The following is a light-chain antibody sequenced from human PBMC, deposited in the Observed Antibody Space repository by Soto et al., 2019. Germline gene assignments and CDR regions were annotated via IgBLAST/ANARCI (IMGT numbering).Light chain of an antibody. CDR2: GNI. J-gene: IGLJ2*01. Sequence: QSVLTQPPSVSGAPGQRVTISCTGSSSNIGAGYDVHWYQQVPGTAPKLLIYGNINRPSVVPDRFSGSKSGTSASLAITGLQAYDEADYYCQSYDSSLTVVFGGGTKVTVL. V-gene: IGLV1-40*01. CDR1: SSNIGAGYD. CDR3: QSYDSSLTVV.